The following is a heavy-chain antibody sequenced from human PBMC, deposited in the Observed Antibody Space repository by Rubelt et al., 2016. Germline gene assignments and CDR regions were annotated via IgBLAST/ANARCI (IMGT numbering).Heavy chain of an antibody. CDR3: ARGGMDV. V-gene: IGHV3-23*03. CDR1: GFTFSSYA. J-gene: IGHJ6*02. CDR2: IYSGGST. Sequence: EVQLLESGGGLVQPGGSLRLSCAASGFTFSSYAMSWVRQAPGKGLEWVSVIYSGGSTYYADSVKGRFTISRDNSKNTLYLQMNSLRAEDTAVYDCARGGMDVWGQGTTVTVSS.